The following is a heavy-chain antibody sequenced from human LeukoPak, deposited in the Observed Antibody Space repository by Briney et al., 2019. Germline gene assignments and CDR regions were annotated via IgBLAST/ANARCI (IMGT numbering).Heavy chain of an antibody. Sequence: GESLKISCKGSGYTFTSSWIAWVRQMPGKGLEWMGIIYPGDSDIIYSPSFQGQVTISADKSITTAYLQWSSLKASDTAIYYCARHIGATGSDYWGQGTLVTVSS. J-gene: IGHJ4*02. CDR2: IYPGDSDI. CDR1: GYTFTSSW. D-gene: IGHD6-13*01. CDR3: ARHIGATGSDY. V-gene: IGHV5-51*01.